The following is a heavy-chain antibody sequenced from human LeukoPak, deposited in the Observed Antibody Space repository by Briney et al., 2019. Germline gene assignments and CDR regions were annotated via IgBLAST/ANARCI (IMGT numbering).Heavy chain of an antibody. CDR3: ASIGPYYYDSSGSLDALDI. CDR1: GYTFTGYY. J-gene: IGHJ3*02. D-gene: IGHD3-22*01. CDR2: INPNSGGT. V-gene: IGHV1-2*02. Sequence: ASVKVSCKASGYTFTGYYMHWVRRAPGQGLEWMGWINPNSGGTNYAQKFQGRVTMTRDTSISTAYMELSRLRSDDTAVYYCASIGPYYYDSSGSLDALDIWGQGTMVTVSS.